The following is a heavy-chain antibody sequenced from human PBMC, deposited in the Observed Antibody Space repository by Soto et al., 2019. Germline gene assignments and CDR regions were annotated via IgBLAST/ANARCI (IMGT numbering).Heavy chain of an antibody. Sequence: QVQLVESGGGVVQPGRSLRLSCAASGFTFSSYAMHWVRQAPGKGLEWVAVISYDGSNKYYADSVKGRFTISRDNSKNPLYLQMNSMRAEDTAVYYCARDLWRTAVAGTVDYWGQGTLVTVSS. J-gene: IGHJ4*02. CDR3: ARDLWRTAVAGTVDY. V-gene: IGHV3-30-3*01. CDR1: GFTFSSYA. D-gene: IGHD6-19*01. CDR2: ISYDGSNK.